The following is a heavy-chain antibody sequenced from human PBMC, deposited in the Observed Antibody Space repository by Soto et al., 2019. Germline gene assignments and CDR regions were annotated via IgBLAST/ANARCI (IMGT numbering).Heavy chain of an antibody. CDR3: ARDRRQRKFRGYSVIYAMDG. CDR1: GFTFSSYW. D-gene: IGHD2-15*01. J-gene: IGHJ6*02. V-gene: IGHV3-7*05. Sequence: EVQLVESGGDLVQRGGSLRLSCAASGFTFSSYWMSWVRQAPGKGLEWVAHIKQGGTENSYVDSVKGRFTVSRDNAKNSLYMQMNRLRVEDMGLYYCARDRRQRKFRGYSVIYAMDGWGQGTAVTVSS. CDR2: IKQGGTEN.